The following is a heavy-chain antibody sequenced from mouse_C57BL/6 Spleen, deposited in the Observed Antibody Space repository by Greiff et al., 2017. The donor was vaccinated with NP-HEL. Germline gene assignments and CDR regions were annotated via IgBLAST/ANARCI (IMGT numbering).Heavy chain of an antibody. D-gene: IGHD3-2*02. CDR1: GYTFTSYW. V-gene: IGHV1-64*01. CDR2: IHPNSGST. J-gene: IGHJ2*01. Sequence: VQLQQPGAELVKPGASVKLSCKASGYTFTSYWMHWVKQRPGQGLEWIGMIHPNSGSTNYNEKFKSKATLTVDKSSSTAYMQLSSLTSEDSAVYYCARYGQLRRFDYWGQGTTLTVSS. CDR3: ARYGQLRRFDY.